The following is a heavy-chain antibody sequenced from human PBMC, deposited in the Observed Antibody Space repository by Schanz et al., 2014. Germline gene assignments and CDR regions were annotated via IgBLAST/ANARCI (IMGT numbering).Heavy chain of an antibody. Sequence: QVQLQESGPGLVKPSQTLSLTCAVSGGSISSGGYSWNWIRQPPGKGLGWIVYIYYSGSTYYNPSVKSEVTIAVDTSRIRFTLKLSSVAAADTAVYYCARGGRTTYNYYYGMDVWGQGTTVTVSS. CDR2: IYYSGST. CDR1: GGSISSGGYS. J-gene: IGHJ6*02. D-gene: IGHD1-1*01. CDR3: ARGGRTTYNYYYGMDV. V-gene: IGHV4-30-4*07.